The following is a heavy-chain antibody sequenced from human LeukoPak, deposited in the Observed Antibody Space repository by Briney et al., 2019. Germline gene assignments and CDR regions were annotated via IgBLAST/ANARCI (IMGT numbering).Heavy chain of an antibody. J-gene: IGHJ6*03. Sequence: SETLSLTCAVSGYSISSGYYWGWIRQPPGKGLEWIGRIYHSGSTYYNPSLKSRVTISVDTSKNQFSLKLSSVTAADTAVYYCAGYCSSTSCYTPYYYYYMDVWGKGTTLTVSS. V-gene: IGHV4-38-2*01. CDR3: AGYCSSTSCYTPYYYYYMDV. CDR2: IYHSGST. CDR1: GYSISSGYY. D-gene: IGHD2-2*02.